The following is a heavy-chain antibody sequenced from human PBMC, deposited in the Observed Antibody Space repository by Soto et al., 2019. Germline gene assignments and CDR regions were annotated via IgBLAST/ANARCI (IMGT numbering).Heavy chain of an antibody. V-gene: IGHV3-33*01. Sequence: QVQLVESGGGVVQPGRSLRLSCAASGFTFSSYGMHWVRQAPGKGLEWVAVIWYDGSNKYYADSVKGRFTISRDNSKNTLYLQMNSLRAEDTAVYYCVRDNGSGNYYYYGMDVWGQGTTVTVSS. D-gene: IGHD3-10*01. CDR3: VRDNGSGNYYYYGMDV. CDR1: GFTFSSYG. J-gene: IGHJ6*02. CDR2: IWYDGSNK.